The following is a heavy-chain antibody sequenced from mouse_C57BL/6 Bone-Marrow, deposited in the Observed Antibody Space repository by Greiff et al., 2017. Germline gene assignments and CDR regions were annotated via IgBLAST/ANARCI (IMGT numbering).Heavy chain of an antibody. CDR3: NTEGYLLGWFDY. J-gene: IGHJ2*01. CDR1: GFNITDDY. Sequence: VQLQQSGAELVRPGASVKLSCTASGFNITDDYMHWVKQRPEQGLEWIGWIDPDSGDTEYDSKFKGKATMTADTSSNTAYLQLSSLTSEDTAVYYGNTEGYLLGWFDYWGQGTTLTVSA. V-gene: IGHV14-4*01. CDR2: IDPDSGDT. D-gene: IGHD2-1*01.